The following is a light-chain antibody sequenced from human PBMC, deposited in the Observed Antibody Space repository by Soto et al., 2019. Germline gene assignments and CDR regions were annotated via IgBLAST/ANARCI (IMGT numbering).Light chain of an antibody. J-gene: IGLJ1*01. CDR2: EVT. V-gene: IGLV2-14*01. CDR1: SSDIGFYNY. Sequence: QSALTQPASVSGSPGQSITISCTGTSSDIGFYNYVSWYQQHPGKAPKLVISEVTIRPSGVSDRFSGSKSGNSASLTISGLRPEDEADYYCTSYTRSDTYVFGPGTKLTVL. CDR3: TSYTRSDTYV.